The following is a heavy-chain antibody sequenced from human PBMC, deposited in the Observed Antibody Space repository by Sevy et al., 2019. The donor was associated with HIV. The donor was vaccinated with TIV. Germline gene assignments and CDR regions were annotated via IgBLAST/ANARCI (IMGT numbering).Heavy chain of an antibody. J-gene: IGHJ6*02. CDR1: GFTFSSYG. V-gene: IGHV3-30*02. D-gene: IGHD6-13*01. Sequence: GESLKISCAASGFTFSSYGMHWVRQAPGKGLEWVAFIRYDGSNKYYAGSVKGRFTISRDNSKNTLYLQMNSLRAEDTAVYYCAELGNYYYGMDVWGQGTTVTVSS. CDR2: IRYDGSNK. CDR3: AELGNYYYGMDV.